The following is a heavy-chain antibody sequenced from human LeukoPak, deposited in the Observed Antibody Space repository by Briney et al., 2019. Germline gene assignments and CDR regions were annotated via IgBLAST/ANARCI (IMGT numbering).Heavy chain of an antibody. V-gene: IGHV3-15*01. J-gene: IGHJ6*02. D-gene: IGHD6-19*01. CDR2: IKSKTDGGTT. Sequence: NPGGSLRLSCAASGFTFSSYAMSWVRQAPGKGLEWVGRIKSKTDGGTTDYAAPVKGRFTISRDDSKNTLYLQMNSLKTEDTAVYYCTTDHFSSGWYFSMDYYYYGMDVWGQGTTVTVSS. CDR1: GFTFSSYA. CDR3: TTDHFSSGWYFSMDYYYYGMDV.